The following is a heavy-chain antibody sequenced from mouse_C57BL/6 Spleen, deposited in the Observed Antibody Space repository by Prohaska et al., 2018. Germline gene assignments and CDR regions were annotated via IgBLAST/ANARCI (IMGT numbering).Heavy chain of an antibody. D-gene: IGHD3-2*02. CDR2: IRSKSNNYAT. Sequence: EVQLVESGGGLVQPKGSLKLSCAASGFSFNTYAMNWVSQAPGKGWEWVARIRSKSNNYATYYADSVKDRFTISRDDSESMLYLQMNNLKTEDTAMYYCVRQLRLLYAMDYWGQGTSVTVSS. CDR1: GFSFNTYA. J-gene: IGHJ4*01. CDR3: VRQLRLLYAMDY. V-gene: IGHV10-1*01.